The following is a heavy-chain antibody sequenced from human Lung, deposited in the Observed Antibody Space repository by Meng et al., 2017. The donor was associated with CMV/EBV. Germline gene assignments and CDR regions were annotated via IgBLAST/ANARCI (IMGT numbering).Heavy chain of an antibody. CDR3: VREHLPVLGVGLPVDY. CDR2: IRSQFYGETT. J-gene: IGHJ4*02. V-gene: IGHV3-49*04. Sequence: SCTASGFTFGDHAITWVRQAPGKGLEWVGFIRSQFYGETTEYAASVKGRFTISRDDSKNIAYMQMNNLKTEDTAVYSCVREHLPVLGVGLPVDYGXQGTXVTVSS. D-gene: IGHD3-3*01. CDR1: GFTFGDHA.